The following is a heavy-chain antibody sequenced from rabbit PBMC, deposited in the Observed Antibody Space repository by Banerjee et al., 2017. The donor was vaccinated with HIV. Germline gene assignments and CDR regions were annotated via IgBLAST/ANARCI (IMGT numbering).Heavy chain of an antibody. Sequence: QSLEESGGDLVKPGASLTLTCTASGFSFSSSYYMCWVRQAPGKGLEWIACIYAGSGSAYYASWAKGRFTISKTSSTTVTLQMTSLTAADTATYFCARDWTYSDAAYDDVIDFGLWGPGTLVTVS. CDR2: IYAGSGSA. CDR3: ARDWTYSDAAYDDVIDFGL. CDR1: GFSFSSSYY. J-gene: IGHJ4*01. V-gene: IGHV1S40*01. D-gene: IGHD6-1*01.